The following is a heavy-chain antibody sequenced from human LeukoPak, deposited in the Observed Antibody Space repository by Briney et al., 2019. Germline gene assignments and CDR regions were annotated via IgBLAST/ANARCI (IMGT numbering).Heavy chain of an antibody. V-gene: IGHV1-69*06. Sequence: SVKVSCKASGGTFSSYAISWVRQAPGQGLEWMGGIIPIFGTANYAQKFQGRVTITADKSTSTAYMELSSLRSEDTAVYYCARDSQQQDYYYYYYMDVWGKGTTVTVSS. J-gene: IGHJ6*03. D-gene: IGHD6-13*01. CDR1: GGTFSSYA. CDR3: ARDSQQQDYYYYYYMDV. CDR2: IIPIFGTA.